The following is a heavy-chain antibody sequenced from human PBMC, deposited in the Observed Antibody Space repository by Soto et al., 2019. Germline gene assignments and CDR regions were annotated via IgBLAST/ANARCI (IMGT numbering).Heavy chain of an antibody. CDR3: ARDVSAFDI. V-gene: IGHV3-7*01. J-gene: IGHJ3*02. CDR2: IKEDGNNK. CDR1: GIIFSNYW. Sequence: GGSLILSCAASGIIFSNYWMTWVRQAPGKGLEWVANIKEDGNNKYYVDSVKGRFTISRDNAKNSLYLQMNSLRAEDTAVYYCARDVSAFDIWGQGTMVTVSS.